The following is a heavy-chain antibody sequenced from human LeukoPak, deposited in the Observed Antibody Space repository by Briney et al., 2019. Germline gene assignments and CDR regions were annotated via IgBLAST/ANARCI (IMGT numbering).Heavy chain of an antibody. CDR1: GFTFSNAW. CDR2: IKSKTDGGTT. D-gene: IGHD3-10*02. J-gene: IGHJ5*02. V-gene: IGHV3-15*01. Sequence: GGSLRLSCAASGFTFSNAWMSWVRQAPGKGLEWVGRIKSKTDGGTTDYAAPVKGRFTISRDDSKNTLYLQMNSLKTEDTAVYYCTTDRGLAALGWGSMLDNWFDPWGQGTLVTVSS. CDR3: TTDRGLAALGWGSMLDNWFDP.